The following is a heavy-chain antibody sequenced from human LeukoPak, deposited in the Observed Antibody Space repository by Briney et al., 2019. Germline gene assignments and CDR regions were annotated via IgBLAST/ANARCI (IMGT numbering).Heavy chain of an antibody. CDR3: ARVVRRDYFDY. Sequence: ASVKVSCKASGYTFTGYXXXXXXQXXXXXXXWMGWXNPNSGGTNXXQKFXGRVTMTXXXSISTAYMELSRLRSDDTAVYYCARVVRRDYFDYWGQGTLVTVSS. CDR1: GYTFTGYX. CDR2: XNPNSGGT. V-gene: IGHV1-2*02. J-gene: IGHJ4*02.